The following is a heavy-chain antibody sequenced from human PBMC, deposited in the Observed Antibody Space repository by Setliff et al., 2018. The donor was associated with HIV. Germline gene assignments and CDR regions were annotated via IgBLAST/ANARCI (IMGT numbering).Heavy chain of an antibody. CDR1: GGTFSSFA. V-gene: IGHV1-69*13. CDR2: IMPIFGSA. CDR3: ARAPRGVGSSSHFDY. Sequence: SVKVSCKASGGTFSSFAISWVRQAPGQGLEWMGGIMPIFGSANYAQKFQGRVTITADASTSTAYMQLSSLRSEDTAVYFCARAPRGVGSSSHFDYWGRGTLVTVSS. J-gene: IGHJ4*02. D-gene: IGHD2-2*01.